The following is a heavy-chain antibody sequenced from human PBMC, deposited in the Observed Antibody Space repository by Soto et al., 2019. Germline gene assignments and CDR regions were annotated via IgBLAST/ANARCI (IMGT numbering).Heavy chain of an antibody. Sequence: PSGTPFPTCTVSGGPLSSYYWGWVRQPPGEGLEWIGYIYYSGSTNYNPSLKSRVTISVDTSKNQFSLKLSSVTAADTAVYYCARVRLEQQLVLGGVWFDPWGQGTLVTVSS. V-gene: IGHV4-59*01. CDR2: IYYSGST. D-gene: IGHD6-13*01. CDR1: GGPLSSYY. CDR3: ARVRLEQQLVLGGVWFDP. J-gene: IGHJ5*02.